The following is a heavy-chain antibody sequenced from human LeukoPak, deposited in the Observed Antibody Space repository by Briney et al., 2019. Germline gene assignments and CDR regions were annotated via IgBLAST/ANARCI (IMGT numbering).Heavy chain of an antibody. CDR1: GFTFNSYS. CDR3: AKVQSDIVGAVFYAFDV. Sequence: GGSLRLSCGGSGFTFNSYSMNWVRQAPGKGLEWVASIIGSGTEMFYADSLKGRFTISRDSSKNSLYLQMNSLRVEDTGVYYCAKVQSDIVGAVFYAFDVWGQGTMVSVSS. V-gene: IGHV3-21*06. CDR2: IIGSGTEM. D-gene: IGHD1-26*01. J-gene: IGHJ3*01.